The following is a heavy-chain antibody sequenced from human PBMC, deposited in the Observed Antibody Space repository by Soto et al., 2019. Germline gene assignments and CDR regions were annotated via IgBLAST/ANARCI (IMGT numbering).Heavy chain of an antibody. CDR2: IYHTGST. Sequence: QVQLQESGPGLVKPSQTLSLTCTVSGGSISSGDYYWTWIRQPPGKGLDWIEYIYHTGSTYYNPSLKSRFTISVDTAKNQFSLRGNSLTAADTAVYYCARDSPVTQYDSWGQGTLVTVSS. J-gene: IGHJ4*02. CDR1: GGSISSGDYY. D-gene: IGHD4-17*01. V-gene: IGHV4-30-4*01. CDR3: ARDSPVTQYDS.